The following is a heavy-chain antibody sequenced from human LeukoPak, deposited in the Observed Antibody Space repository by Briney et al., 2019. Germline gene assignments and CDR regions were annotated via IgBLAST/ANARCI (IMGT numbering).Heavy chain of an antibody. Sequence: SQTLSLTCGIFGDSISSNSSWNWIRQSPSRGLEWLGRTYYRSKWYNDYVVSVKSRVNINPDTSKNQFSLQLNSVTPEDTAVYYCARGGQGDGYSADEAFDIWGQGTMVTVS. CDR1: GDSISSNSS. CDR3: ARGGQGDGYSADEAFDI. J-gene: IGHJ3*02. D-gene: IGHD5-18*01. CDR2: TYYRSKWYN. V-gene: IGHV6-1*01.